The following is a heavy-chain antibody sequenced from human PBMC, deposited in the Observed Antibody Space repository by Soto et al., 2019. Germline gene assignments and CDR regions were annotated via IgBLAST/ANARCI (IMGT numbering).Heavy chain of an antibody. V-gene: IGHV4-59*01. J-gene: IGHJ5*01. CDR2: IHYGETT. Sequence: PSETLSLTCIVSDGSISGYFWSWIRQPPGKGLEWIGYIHYGETTNYNPSLKSRVTMSVDTAKNQLSLRLTSATAADTAVYYCTGVYYDVSGYRLDSWGQGTSVTVAS. CDR1: DGSISGYF. D-gene: IGHD3-22*01. CDR3: TGVYYDVSGYRLDS.